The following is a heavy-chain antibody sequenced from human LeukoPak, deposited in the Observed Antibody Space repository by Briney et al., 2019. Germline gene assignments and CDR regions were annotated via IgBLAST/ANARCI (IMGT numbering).Heavy chain of an antibody. Sequence: PGGSLRLSCAASGFTFSSYAMSWVRQAPGKGLEWVSAISGSSGSTYYADSVKGRFTISRDNSKNTLYLQMNSLRAEDTAVYYCAKDGLAYCGGDCHFDYWGQGTLVTVSS. CDR1: GFTFSSYA. J-gene: IGHJ4*02. CDR3: AKDGLAYCGGDCHFDY. D-gene: IGHD2-21*02. V-gene: IGHV3-23*01. CDR2: ISGSSGST.